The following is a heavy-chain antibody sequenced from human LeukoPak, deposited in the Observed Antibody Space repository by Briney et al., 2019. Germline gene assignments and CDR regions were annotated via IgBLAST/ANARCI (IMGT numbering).Heavy chain of an antibody. CDR2: IYYSGST. Sequence: SETLSLTCSVSGGSISSYYWSWLRQPPRKGLEWLGYIYYSGSTNYNPSLKRRTTISVDSSKNQFSLKLSSLTAADTAVYYCARGEWSGLKDGFNIWGPGTMVTVA. CDR1: GGSISSYY. CDR3: ARGEWSGLKDGFNI. V-gene: IGHV4-59*01. J-gene: IGHJ3*02. D-gene: IGHD3-3*01.